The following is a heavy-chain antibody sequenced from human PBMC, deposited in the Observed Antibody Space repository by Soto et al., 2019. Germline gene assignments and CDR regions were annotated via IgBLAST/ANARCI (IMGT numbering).Heavy chain of an antibody. Sequence: GVSLRLSCAASGFTFSSYAMSWVRQAPGKGLEWVSAISGSGGSTYYADSVKGRFTISRDNSKNTLYLQMNSLRAEDTAVYYCAKVGGNWNDPDAFDIWGQGTMVTVSS. CDR2: ISGSGGST. CDR1: GFTFSSYA. V-gene: IGHV3-23*01. CDR3: AKVGGNWNDPDAFDI. D-gene: IGHD1-20*01. J-gene: IGHJ3*02.